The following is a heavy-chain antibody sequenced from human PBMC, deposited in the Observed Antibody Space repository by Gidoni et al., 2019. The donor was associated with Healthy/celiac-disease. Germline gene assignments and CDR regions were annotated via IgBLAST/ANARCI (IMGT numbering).Heavy chain of an antibody. CDR1: GFPFSSYA. Sequence: EVQLLASGGGLVQPGGSLRLSCAASGFPFSSYAMSWVRQAPGKGLEWVSAISGSGGSTYYADSVKGRFTISRDNSKNTLYLQMNSLRAEDTAVYYCAKDKVNQLGWSDAFDIWGQGTMVTVSS. CDR2: ISGSGGST. V-gene: IGHV3-23*01. D-gene: IGHD2-2*01. CDR3: AKDKVNQLGWSDAFDI. J-gene: IGHJ3*02.